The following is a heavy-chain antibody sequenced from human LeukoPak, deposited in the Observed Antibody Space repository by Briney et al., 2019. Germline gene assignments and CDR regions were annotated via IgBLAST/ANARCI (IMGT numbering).Heavy chain of an antibody. CDR1: GYTFTSYD. V-gene: IGHV1-8*01. J-gene: IGHJ4*02. CDR3: ARAAWVSISSKYYFDN. CDR2: MNPNSGNT. D-gene: IGHD2-21*01. Sequence: GASVKVSCKASGYTFTSYDINWVRQATGQGLEWMGWMNPNSGNTGYAQKFQGRVTMTRNTSISTAYMELSSLRSEDTAMYYCARAAWVSISSKYYFDNWGEGTLVTVSS.